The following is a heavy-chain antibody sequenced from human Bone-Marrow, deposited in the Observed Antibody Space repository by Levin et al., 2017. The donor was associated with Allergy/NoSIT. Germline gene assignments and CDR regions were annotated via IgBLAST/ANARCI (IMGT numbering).Heavy chain of an antibody. CDR3: TEGSHYYYESIDNWCGP. V-gene: IGHV3-9*01. D-gene: IGHD3-22*01. CDR1: GFTFGDYA. CDR2: ISWNSGSL. Sequence: PGGSLRLSCAASGFTFGDYAMHWVRHVPGQGLEWVSGISWNSGSLGYAESVKGRLTISRDNAKNSLYLQMRSLRPADTALYSCTEGSHYYYESIDNWCGPWGEGTLVTVSS. J-gene: IGHJ5*02.